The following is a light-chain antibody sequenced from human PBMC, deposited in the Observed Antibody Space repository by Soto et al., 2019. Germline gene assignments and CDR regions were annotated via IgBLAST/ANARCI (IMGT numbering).Light chain of an antibody. V-gene: IGKV3-11*01. J-gene: IGKJ1*01. Sequence: EVVLTQSPATLSLAPGERATLSCRASQFLSSYLAWYQQKPGQHPRLLIYDTSNRATGIPARFSGSRSGTDFTLTISSLEPEDFGVYYCQQYNNWWTFGQGTKVDIK. CDR1: QFLSSY. CDR3: QQYNNWWT. CDR2: DTS.